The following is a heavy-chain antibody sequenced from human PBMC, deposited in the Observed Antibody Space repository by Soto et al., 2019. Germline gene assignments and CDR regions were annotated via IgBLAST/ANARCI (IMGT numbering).Heavy chain of an antibody. D-gene: IGHD3-22*01. J-gene: IGHJ4*02. CDR3: ARGAQGFFPVSGIYFYFDH. CDR1: GYIFTDHL. V-gene: IGHV1-2*02. CDR2: VHPDSGGT. Sequence: ASVKVSCKTSGYIFTDHLINWVRQSPGQGLQWVGWVHPDSGGTNVAQAFQDRVTMTADTSITTAYMDLARLRPDDTAIFYCARGAQGFFPVSGIYFYFDHWGQGTPVTVSS.